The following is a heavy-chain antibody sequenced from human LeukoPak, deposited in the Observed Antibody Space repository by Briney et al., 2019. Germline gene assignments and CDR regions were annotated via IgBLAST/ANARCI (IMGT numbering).Heavy chain of an antibody. V-gene: IGHV3-23*01. CDR1: GFTFSNYA. CDR2: FSGSGGST. Sequence: GGSLRLSCAASGFTFSNYAMSWVRQAPGKGLEWVSVFSGSGGSTYYADSVKGRFTISRDNSRNTLYLQMNSLRAEDTAVYYCAKSVAGYNSGGFDYWGQGTLVTVSS. CDR3: AKSVAGYNSGGFDY. D-gene: IGHD6-19*01. J-gene: IGHJ4*02.